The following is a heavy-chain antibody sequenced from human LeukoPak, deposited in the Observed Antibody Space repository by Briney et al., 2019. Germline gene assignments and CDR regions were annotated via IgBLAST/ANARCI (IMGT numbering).Heavy chain of an antibody. J-gene: IGHJ2*01. CDR1: GGSFSGYY. CDR3: ARHRITIFGVVIKNHWYFDL. Sequence: SETLSLTCAVYGGSFSGYYWSWIRQPPGKGLEWIGEINHSGSTNYNPSLKSRVTISVDTSKNQFSLKLSSVTAADTAVYYCARHRITIFGVVIKNHWYFDLWGRGTLVTVSS. D-gene: IGHD3-3*01. CDR2: INHSGST. V-gene: IGHV4-34*01.